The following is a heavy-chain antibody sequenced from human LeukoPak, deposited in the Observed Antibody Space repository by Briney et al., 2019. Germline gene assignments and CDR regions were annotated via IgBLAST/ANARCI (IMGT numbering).Heavy chain of an antibody. D-gene: IGHD4-17*01. CDR2: ISSSGSTI. CDR3: TRDLYGDYVDY. CDR1: GFTFSDYY. J-gene: IGHJ4*02. Sequence: GGSLRLSCAASGFTFSDYYMSWIRQAPGKGQEWVSYISSSGSTIYYSASVKGRFTISRDNAKNSLYLQMNSLRAEDTAVYYCTRDLYGDYVDYWGQGILVTVSS. V-gene: IGHV3-11*04.